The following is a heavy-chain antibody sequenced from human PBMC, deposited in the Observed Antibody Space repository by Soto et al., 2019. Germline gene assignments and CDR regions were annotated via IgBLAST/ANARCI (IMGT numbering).Heavy chain of an antibody. D-gene: IGHD3-10*01. CDR1: GGSFSGYY. Sequence: SETLSLTCAVYGGSFSGYYWSWIRQPPGKGLEWIGEINHSGSTNYNPSLKSRVTISVDTSKNQFSLKLSSVTAADPAVYYCASPAYYYGSGREAYGMDVWGQGTTVTVSS. CDR2: INHSGST. J-gene: IGHJ6*02. CDR3: ASPAYYYGSGREAYGMDV. V-gene: IGHV4-34*01.